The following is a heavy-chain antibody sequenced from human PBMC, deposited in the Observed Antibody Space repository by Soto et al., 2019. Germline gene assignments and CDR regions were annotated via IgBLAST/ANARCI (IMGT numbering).Heavy chain of an antibody. J-gene: IGHJ4*02. V-gene: IGHV1-69*13. D-gene: IGHD3-10*01. CDR1: GGTFSSYA. Sequence: GASVKVSCKASGGTFSSYAISWVRQAPGQGLEWMGGIIPIFGTANYAQKFQGRVTITADESTSTAYMELSSLRSEDTAVYYCASRPDYYYGSGSLDYWGQGTLVTVS. CDR3: ASRPDYYYGSGSLDY. CDR2: IIPIFGTA.